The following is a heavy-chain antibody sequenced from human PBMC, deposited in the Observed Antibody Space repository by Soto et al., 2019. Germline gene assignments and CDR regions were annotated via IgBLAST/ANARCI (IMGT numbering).Heavy chain of an antibody. CDR3: ARLTRDYDILTGYYNPHFDY. D-gene: IGHD3-9*01. J-gene: IGHJ4*02. V-gene: IGHV4-59*08. CDR1: GGSISSYD. Sequence: SETLSLTCTVSGGSISSYDWSWIRQPPGKGLEWIGYIYYSGSTNYNPSLKSRVTISVDTSKNQFSLKLSSVTAADTAVYYFARLTRDYDILTGYYNPHFDYWGQGTLVTVSS. CDR2: IYYSGST.